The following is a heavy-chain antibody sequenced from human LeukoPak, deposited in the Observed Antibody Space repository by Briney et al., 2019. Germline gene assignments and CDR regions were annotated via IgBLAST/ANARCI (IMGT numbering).Heavy chain of an antibody. Sequence: SETLSLTCTVSGGSISSYYWSWIRQPAGKGLEWIGRIYASGSTNYNPSLKSRVTMSVDTSKNQFSLKLSSVTAADTAVYYCAGDSRDYYYYGMDVWGQGTTVTVSS. CDR3: AGDSRDYYYYGMDV. V-gene: IGHV4-4*07. J-gene: IGHJ6*02. CDR2: IYASGST. CDR1: GGSISSYY.